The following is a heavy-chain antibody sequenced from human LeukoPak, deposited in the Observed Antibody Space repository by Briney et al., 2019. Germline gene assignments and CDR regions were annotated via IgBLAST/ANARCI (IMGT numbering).Heavy chain of an antibody. V-gene: IGHV4-59*01. J-gene: IGHJ5*01. CDR2: IYYSGST. CDR1: GGSISSYY. Sequence: SETLSLTCTVSGGSISSYYWSWIRQPPGKGLEWVWYIYYSGSTNYNPSLKSRVTISVDTSKNQFSLKLSSVTAADTAVYYCARASIAVAAGWRWFDSWGQGTLVTVSS. CDR3: ARASIAVAAGWRWFDS. D-gene: IGHD6-19*01.